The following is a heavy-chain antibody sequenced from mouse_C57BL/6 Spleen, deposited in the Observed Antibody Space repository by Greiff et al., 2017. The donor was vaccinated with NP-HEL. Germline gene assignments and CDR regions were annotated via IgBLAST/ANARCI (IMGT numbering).Heavy chain of an antibody. J-gene: IGHJ4*01. CDR1: GYTFTSYW. D-gene: IGHD1-1*01. V-gene: IGHV1-7*01. Sequence: QVQLKESGAELAKPGASVKLSCKASGYTFTSYWMHWVKQRPGQGLEWIGYINPSSGYTKYNQKFKDKATLTADKSSSTAYMQLSSLTYEDSAVYYCASPVVATKAMDYWGQGTSVTASS. CDR3: ASPVVATKAMDY. CDR2: INPSSGYT.